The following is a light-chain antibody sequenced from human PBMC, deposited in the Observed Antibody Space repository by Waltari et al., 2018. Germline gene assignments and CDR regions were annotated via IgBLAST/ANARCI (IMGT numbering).Light chain of an antibody. CDR2: GAS. V-gene: IGKV3-20*01. CDR3: QHHVRLPAT. CDR1: QSVGKY. J-gene: IGKJ1*01. Sequence: IVLTQSPGTLSLSPGERATLSCRASQSVGKYLAWYQQKPGQAPRLLISGASSRAAGIPDRFSGSGSGADFSLTISRLEPEDFAVYYCQHHVRLPATFGQGTKVE.